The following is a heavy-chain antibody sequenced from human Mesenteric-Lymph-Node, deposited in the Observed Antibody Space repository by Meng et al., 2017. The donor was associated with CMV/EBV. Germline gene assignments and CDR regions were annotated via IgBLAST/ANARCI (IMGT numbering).Heavy chain of an antibody. Sequence: SGFRFDNHGMHCVRQARGKGLEWVEIISSDGSTERYADSVKGRFAISRDNSKKTLYLQMNSLSPEDTAVYHCAKGCSGGTFCYFIDFWGRGTLVTVSS. V-gene: IGHV3-33*06. CDR3: AKGCSGGTFCYFIDF. CDR2: ISSDGSTE. D-gene: IGHD2-15*01. CDR1: GFRFDNHG. J-gene: IGHJ4*02.